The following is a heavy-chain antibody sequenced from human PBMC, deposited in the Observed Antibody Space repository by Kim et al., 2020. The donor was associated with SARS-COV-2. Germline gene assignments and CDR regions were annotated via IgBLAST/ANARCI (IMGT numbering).Heavy chain of an antibody. Sequence: SVKVSCKASGGTFSSYTISWVRQAPGQGLEWMGRIIPILGIANYAQKFQGRVTITADKSTSTAYMELSSLRSEDTAVYYCARGRDGYNPLYYGMDVWGQGTTVTVSS. V-gene: IGHV1-69*02. CDR2: IIPILGIA. D-gene: IGHD5-12*01. J-gene: IGHJ6*02. CDR1: GGTFSSYT. CDR3: ARGRDGYNPLYYGMDV.